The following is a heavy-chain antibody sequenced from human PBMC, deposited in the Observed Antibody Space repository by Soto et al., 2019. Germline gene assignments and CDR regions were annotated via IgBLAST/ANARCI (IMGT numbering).Heavy chain of an antibody. J-gene: IGHJ5*02. V-gene: IGHV1-69*13. CDR1: GGTFSSYA. CDR2: IIPIFGTA. D-gene: IGHD2-15*01. CDR3: ARGVGYCSGGSCWFDP. Sequence: SVKVSCKASGGTFSSYAISWVRQAPGQGLEWMGGIIPIFGTANYAQKFQGRVTITADESTSTAYMELSSLRSEDTAVYYCARGVGYCSGGSCWFDPWGQGTLVTVSS.